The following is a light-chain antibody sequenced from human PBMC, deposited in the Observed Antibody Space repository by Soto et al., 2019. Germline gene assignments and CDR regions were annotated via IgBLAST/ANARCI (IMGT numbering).Light chain of an antibody. V-gene: IGLV2-11*01. CDR1: YSDIGSYND. Sequence: QCALTQPRSVSGSPGQSVTISCTGTYSDIGSYNDVSWYQHHPAKAPRLMIFDVSQRPSGVPDRFSGSKSGNTASLTISGLQTEDEADYYCCSYVRAYRLMIFGEGTKLTVL. J-gene: IGLJ2*01. CDR2: DVS. CDR3: CSYVRAYRLMI.